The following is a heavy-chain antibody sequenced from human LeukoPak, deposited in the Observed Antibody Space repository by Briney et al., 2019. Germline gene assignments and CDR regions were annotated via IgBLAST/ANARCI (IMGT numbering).Heavy chain of an antibody. D-gene: IGHD3-10*01. CDR2: TSYDGSNK. Sequence: GRSLRLSCAASGFTFSSYAMHWVRQAPGKGLEWVAVTSYDGSNKYYADSVKGRFTISRDNSKNTLYLQMNSLRAEDTAVYYCARDLVRGVIGYFDYWGQGTLVTVSS. CDR3: ARDLVRGVIGYFDY. J-gene: IGHJ4*02. V-gene: IGHV3-30*04. CDR1: GFTFSSYA.